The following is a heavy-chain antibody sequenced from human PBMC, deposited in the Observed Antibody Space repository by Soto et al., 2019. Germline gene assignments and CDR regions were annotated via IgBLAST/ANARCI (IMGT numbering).Heavy chain of an antibody. D-gene: IGHD2-21*02. CDR3: AREVVVTAIHSPYGMDV. CDR1: GFTFSSYA. CDR2: ISYDGSNK. Sequence: XGSLRLSCSASGFTFSSYAMHWVRQAPGKGLEWVAVISYDGSNKYYADSVKGRFTISRDNSKNTLYLQMNSLRAEGTAVYYCAREVVVTAIHSPYGMDVWGQGPTVTVSS. J-gene: IGHJ6*02. V-gene: IGHV3-30-3*01.